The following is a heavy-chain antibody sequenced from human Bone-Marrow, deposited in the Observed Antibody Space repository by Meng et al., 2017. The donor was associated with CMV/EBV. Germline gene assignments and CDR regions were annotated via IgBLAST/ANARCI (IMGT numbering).Heavy chain of an antibody. V-gene: IGHV3-9*01. D-gene: IGHD6-6*01. Sequence: SLKISCAASGFTFDDYAMHWVRQAPGKGLEWVSGISWNSGSIGYADSVKGRFTISRDNAKNSLYLQMNSLRAEDTAVYYCARDDSSSSPYYYYGMDVWGQGTTATVSS. CDR2: ISWNSGSI. J-gene: IGHJ6*02. CDR1: GFTFDDYA. CDR3: ARDDSSSSPYYYYGMDV.